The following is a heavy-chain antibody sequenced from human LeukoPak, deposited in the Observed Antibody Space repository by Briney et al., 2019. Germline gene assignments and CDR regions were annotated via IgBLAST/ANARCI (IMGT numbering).Heavy chain of an antibody. D-gene: IGHD5-24*01. Sequence: SVKVSCKASGGTFSSYAISWVRQAPGQGRGWMGGIISIFGTANYAQKFQGRVTITPDESTSTDYMELSSLRSEDTAVYYCARVRDELQLPYYFDYWGQGTLATVSS. J-gene: IGHJ4*02. CDR3: ARVRDELQLPYYFDY. V-gene: IGHV1-69*13. CDR1: GGTFSSYA. CDR2: IISIFGTA.